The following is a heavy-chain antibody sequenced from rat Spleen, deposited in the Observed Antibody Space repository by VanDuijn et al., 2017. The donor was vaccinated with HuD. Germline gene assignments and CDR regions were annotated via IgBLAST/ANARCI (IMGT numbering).Heavy chain of an antibody. CDR2: ISYSGST. Sequence: EVQLQESGPGLVKPSQSLSVICSVTGHSISSSYRWNWIRKFPGNKMEWMGYISYSGSTSYNPSLKSRISITRDTSKNQFFLQLNSVTTEDTATYYCARRRSTEGIPFDYWGQGVMVTVSS. J-gene: IGHJ2*01. CDR3: ARRRSTEGIPFDY. D-gene: IGHD1-11*01. CDR1: GHSISSSY. V-gene: IGHV3-1*01.